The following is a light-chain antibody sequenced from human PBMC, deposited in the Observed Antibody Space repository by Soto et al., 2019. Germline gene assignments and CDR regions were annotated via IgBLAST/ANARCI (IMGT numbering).Light chain of an antibody. J-gene: IGLJ3*02. CDR2: SNN. CDR1: SSNLGSNT. V-gene: IGLV1-44*01. CDR3: AAWDDILNGWV. Sequence: QSVLTQPPSASGTPGQRVIISCSGTSSNLGSNTANWYQQFPGTAPKVLIYSNNERPSRVPDRFSGSKSGTSASLAISELQSEDEADYYCAAWDDILNGWVFGGGTKVTVL.